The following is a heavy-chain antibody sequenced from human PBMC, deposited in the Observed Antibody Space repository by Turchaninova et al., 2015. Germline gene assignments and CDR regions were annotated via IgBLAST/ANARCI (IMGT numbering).Heavy chain of an antibody. V-gene: IGHV1-18*01. J-gene: IGHJ6*03. CDR1: GDTFATFA. Sequence: QVQLVQSGAEVKRPGASVKVSCKASGDTFATFAINWVRQAPGQGLEVLGLINTNNGDTKKAQKCKGRVTMTADTSPRTDDMELRSRRSDDTAVYYCAREKRGNTWSYYYYYMDVWGKGTTVTVSS. D-gene: IGHD6-13*01. CDR3: AREKRGNTWSYYYYYMDV. CDR2: INTNNGDT.